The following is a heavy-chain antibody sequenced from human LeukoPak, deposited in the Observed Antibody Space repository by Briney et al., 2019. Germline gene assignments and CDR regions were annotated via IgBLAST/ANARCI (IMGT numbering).Heavy chain of an antibody. J-gene: IGHJ4*02. V-gene: IGHV5-51*01. CDR2: IHPADSDT. Sequence: GESLKISCEGSGYRFASYWIGWVRQMPGKGLEWMGIIHPADSDTRYGPSFQGQVTISADKSISTAYLQWSSLKASDTAMYYCTRPAASGYDSPANYWGQGTLVTVSS. CDR3: TRPAASGYDSPANY. D-gene: IGHD5-12*01. CDR1: GYRFASYW.